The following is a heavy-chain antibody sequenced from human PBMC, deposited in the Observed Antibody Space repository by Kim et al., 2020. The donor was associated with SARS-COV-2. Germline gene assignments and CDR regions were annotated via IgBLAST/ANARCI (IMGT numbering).Heavy chain of an antibody. J-gene: IGHJ6*02. Sequence: GGSLRLSCAASGFTFSSYAMSWVRQAPGKGLEWVSAISGSGGSTYYADSVKGRFTISRDNSKNTLYLQMNSLRAEDTAVYYCAKDVVVVAATVAVYYYYGMDGWGQGTTVTVSS. CDR3: AKDVVVVAATVAVYYYYGMDG. V-gene: IGHV3-23*01. CDR2: ISGSGGST. D-gene: IGHD2-15*01. CDR1: GFTFSSYA.